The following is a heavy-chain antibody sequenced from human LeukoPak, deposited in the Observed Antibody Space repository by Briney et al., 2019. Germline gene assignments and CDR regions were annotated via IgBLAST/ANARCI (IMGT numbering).Heavy chain of an antibody. J-gene: IGHJ6*04. CDR2: IIPIFGTA. CDR1: GGTFSSYA. CDR3: ARGDLDTAMVTENYYYYYGMDV. Sequence: SVTVSCKASGGTFSSYAISWVRQAPGQGLEWMGGIIPIFGTANYAQKFQGRVTITADESTSTAYMELSSLRSEDTAVYYCARGDLDTAMVTENYYYYYGMDVWGKGTTVTVSS. D-gene: IGHD5-18*01. V-gene: IGHV1-69*13.